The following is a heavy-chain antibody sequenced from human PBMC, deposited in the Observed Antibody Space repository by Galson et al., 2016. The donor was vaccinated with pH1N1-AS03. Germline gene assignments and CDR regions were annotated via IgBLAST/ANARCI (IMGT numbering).Heavy chain of an antibody. Sequence: ETLSLTCDVSGYSISSGYYWGWIRQAPGQALEYIGNIYHTGRTYYNLSLKSRVTISRDTSKNQLSLKVRSVTAADTAVYYCARFEWSDSYCDYWGQGMLVTVSS. CDR3: ARFEWSDSYCDY. V-gene: IGHV4-38-2*01. D-gene: IGHD3-3*01. J-gene: IGHJ4*02. CDR2: IYHTGRT. CDR1: GYSISSGYY.